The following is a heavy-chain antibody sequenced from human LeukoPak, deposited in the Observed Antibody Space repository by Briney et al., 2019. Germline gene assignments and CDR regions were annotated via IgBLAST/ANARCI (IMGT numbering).Heavy chain of an antibody. CDR3: ARGRGDLTKDAFDI. V-gene: IGHV4-39*07. D-gene: IGHD3-10*01. CDR1: GGSISSSSYY. Sequence: SETLSLTCTVSGGSISSSSYYWGWIRQPPGKGLEWIGSIYYSGSTYYNPSLKSRVTISIDTSKNQFSLKLSSVTAADTAVYYCARGRGDLTKDAFDIWGQGTMVTVSS. J-gene: IGHJ3*02. CDR2: IYYSGST.